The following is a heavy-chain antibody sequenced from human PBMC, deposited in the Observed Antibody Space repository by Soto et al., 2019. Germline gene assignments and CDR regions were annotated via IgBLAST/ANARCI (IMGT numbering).Heavy chain of an antibody. J-gene: IGHJ3*02. D-gene: IGHD6-19*01. CDR1: GFTLSSYS. Sequence: EVQLVESGGGLVKPGWSLRLSCAASGFTLSSYSMNWVRQAPGKGLEWVSSIDSSSNYIYYGASVKGRFTISRDNTKNTLYLQMSSLRAEDMAVYYCERGTGKWLFPDGFDIWGQGTKVTVSS. CDR3: ERGTGKWLFPDGFDI. CDR2: IDSSSNYI. V-gene: IGHV3-21*06.